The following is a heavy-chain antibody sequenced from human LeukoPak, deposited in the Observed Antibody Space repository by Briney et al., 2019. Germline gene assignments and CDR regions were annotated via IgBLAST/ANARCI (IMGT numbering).Heavy chain of an antibody. D-gene: IGHD5/OR15-5a*01. CDR3: ATASPILDY. Sequence: ASVKVSCKASGYTFTSYYMHWVRQAPGKGLEWMGGFDPEDGETIYAQKFQGRVTMTEDTSTDTAYMELSSLRSEDTAVYYCATASPILDYWGQGTLVTVSS. J-gene: IGHJ4*02. V-gene: IGHV1-24*01. CDR1: GYTFTSYY. CDR2: FDPEDGET.